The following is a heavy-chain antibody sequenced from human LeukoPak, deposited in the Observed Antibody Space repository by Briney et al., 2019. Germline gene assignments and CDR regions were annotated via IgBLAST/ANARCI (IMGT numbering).Heavy chain of an antibody. D-gene: IGHD3-22*01. J-gene: IGHJ6*02. CDR2: IGSGTQL. Sequence: GGPLRLSCTASGFTFGTYAMSWVRQAPGKGLEWVSSIGSGTQLYYADSVKGRFTVSRDDSKNTLYLQMNSLRAEDTAVYYCAKDLGGYYDSSGYFGPMDVWGQGTTVTVSS. CDR1: GFTFGTYA. CDR3: AKDLGGYYDSSGYFGPMDV. V-gene: IGHV3-23*01.